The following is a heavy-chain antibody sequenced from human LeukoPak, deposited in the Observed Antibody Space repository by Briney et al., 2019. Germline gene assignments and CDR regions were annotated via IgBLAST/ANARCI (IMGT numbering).Heavy chain of an antibody. J-gene: IGHJ4*02. CDR3: AKNTQYSGYYDC. CDR2: ISDSGGIT. Sequence: GGSLRLSCAASGFTFSSYTMSWVRQAPGKGPEWVSFISDSGGITYYADSVKGRFTISRDNSKNTLYLQMNSLRAEDTAVYYCAKNTQYSGYYDCWGQGTLVAVSS. CDR1: GFTFSSYT. D-gene: IGHD6-6*01. V-gene: IGHV3-23*01.